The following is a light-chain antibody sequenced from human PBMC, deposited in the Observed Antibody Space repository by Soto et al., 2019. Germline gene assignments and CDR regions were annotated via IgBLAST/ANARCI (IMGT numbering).Light chain of an antibody. CDR1: QSVSSSY. J-gene: IGKJ1*01. Sequence: EIVLTQSPGTLSLSPGERATLSCRASQSVSSSYLAWYQQKPGQAPRLLNYGASSRATGIPDRFSGSGSGTDFTLTISRLEPEDFAVYYCQQYGSSPETFGQGTKVDIK. CDR2: GAS. CDR3: QQYGSSPET. V-gene: IGKV3-20*01.